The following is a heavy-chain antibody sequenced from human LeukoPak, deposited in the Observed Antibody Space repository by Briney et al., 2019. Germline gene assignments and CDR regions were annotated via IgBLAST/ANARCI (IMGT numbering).Heavy chain of an antibody. CDR1: GYTFTGYY. CDR2: INPNSGGT. V-gene: IGHV1-2*02. Sequence: GASVKVSCKASGYTFTGYYMHWVRQAPGQGLEWMGWINPNSGGTNYAQKFQGRVTMTRDTSISTAYMELSRLRSDDTAVYYCARSSLYCSSTSCPWDYYGMGVWGQGTTVTVSS. J-gene: IGHJ6*02. D-gene: IGHD2-2*01. CDR3: ARSSLYCSSTSCPWDYYGMGV.